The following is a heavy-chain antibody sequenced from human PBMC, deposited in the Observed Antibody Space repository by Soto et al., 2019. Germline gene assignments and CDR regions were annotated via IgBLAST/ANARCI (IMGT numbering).Heavy chain of an antibody. J-gene: IGHJ6*02. V-gene: IGHV5-51*01. CDR2: IYPGDSDT. CDR3: ARQDYYDSSGYLQTNGMDV. Sequence: PGESLKISCKGSGDSFTSYWIGWVRQMPGKGLEWMGIIYPGDSDTRYSPSFQGQVTISADKSISTAYLQWSSLKASDTAMYYCARQDYYDSSGYLQTNGMDVWGQGTTVTV. CDR1: GDSFTSYW. D-gene: IGHD3-22*01.